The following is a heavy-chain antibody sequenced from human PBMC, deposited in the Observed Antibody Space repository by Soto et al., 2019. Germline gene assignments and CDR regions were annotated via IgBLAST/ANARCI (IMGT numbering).Heavy chain of an antibody. CDR3: AKGGDRSRYYYGMDV. D-gene: IGHD6-6*01. CDR2: ISWNSGSI. J-gene: IGHJ6*02. CDR1: GFTFSSYA. Sequence: SLRLSCAASGFTFSSYAMSWVRQAPGKGLKWVSAISWNSGSIGYADSVKGRFTISRDNAKNSLYLQMNSLRAEDTALYYCAKGGDRSRYYYGMDVWGQGTTVTAP. V-gene: IGHV3-9*01.